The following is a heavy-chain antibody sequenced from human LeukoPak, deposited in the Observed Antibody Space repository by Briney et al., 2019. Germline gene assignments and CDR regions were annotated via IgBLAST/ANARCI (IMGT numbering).Heavy chain of an antibody. J-gene: IGHJ4*02. CDR3: ARNHVTPSGVVTSTSDS. CDR1: GYTFTSYS. D-gene: IGHD3-3*01. V-gene: IGHV1-46*01. Sequence: ASVKVSCKASGYTFTSYSMHWVRQAPGQGLEWLGIINPTGSSTSYSQKFQGRVTMTRDTSTSTAYMELRSLTSDDTATYYCARNHVTPSGVVTSTSDSWGQGTPVTVSS. CDR2: INPTGSST.